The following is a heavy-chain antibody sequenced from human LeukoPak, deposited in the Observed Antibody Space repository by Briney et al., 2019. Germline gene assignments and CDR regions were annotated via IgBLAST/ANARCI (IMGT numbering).Heavy chain of an antibody. CDR2: IIPIFGTA. Sequence: SVKVSCKASGGTFSSYAISWVRQAPGQGLEWMGGIIPIFGTANYAQKFKGRVTITTDESTSTAYMELISLRSEDTTVVYCASFPVDCSGGSCSYYYYYYMDVWGKGTTVTVSS. J-gene: IGHJ6*03. CDR1: GGTFSSYA. CDR3: ASFPVDCSGGSCSYYYYYYMDV. V-gene: IGHV1-69*05. D-gene: IGHD2-15*01.